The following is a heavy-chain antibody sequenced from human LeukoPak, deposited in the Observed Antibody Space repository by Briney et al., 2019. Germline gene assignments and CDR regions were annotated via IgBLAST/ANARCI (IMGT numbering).Heavy chain of an antibody. CDR3: ARVGSGWYDQGY. CDR2: ISAYNGNT. J-gene: IGHJ4*02. V-gene: IGHV1-18*01. D-gene: IGHD6-19*01. CDR1: GYTFTSYG. Sequence: ASVKVSCKSSGYTFTSYGISWLRQAPGQGLEWMGWISAYNGNTNYAQKLQGRVTMTTDTSTSTAYMELRSLRSDDTAVYYCARVGSGWYDQGYWGQGTLVTVSS.